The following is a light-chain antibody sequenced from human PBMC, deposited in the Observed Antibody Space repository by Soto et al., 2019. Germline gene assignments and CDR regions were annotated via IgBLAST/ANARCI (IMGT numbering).Light chain of an antibody. J-gene: IGLJ2*01. CDR2: EVT. CDR3: CSFAGSKNYVK. Sequence: QLVLTQPPSASGSLGQSVTISCTGTSSDIGAYSFVSWYQQYPGKAPKLIISEVTKRPSGVPGRFSGSKSANTASLTVSGLQAEDEADYYCCSFAGSKNYVKFGGGTKVTVL. V-gene: IGLV2-8*01. CDR1: SSDIGAYSF.